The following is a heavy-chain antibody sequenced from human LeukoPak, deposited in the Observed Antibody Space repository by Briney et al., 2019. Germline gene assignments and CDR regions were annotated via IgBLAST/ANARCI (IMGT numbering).Heavy chain of an antibody. V-gene: IGHV1-2*06. CDR2: INPNSGGT. J-gene: IGHJ4*02. CDR1: GYTFTGYY. Sequence: ASVKVSCKASGYTFTGYYMHWVRQAPGQGLDWMGRINPNSGGTNYAQKFQGRVTMTRDTSISTAYMELRRLRSDDTAVYYCARDRGYSSSWYGYWGQGTLVTVSS. CDR3: ARDRGYSSSWYGY. D-gene: IGHD6-13*01.